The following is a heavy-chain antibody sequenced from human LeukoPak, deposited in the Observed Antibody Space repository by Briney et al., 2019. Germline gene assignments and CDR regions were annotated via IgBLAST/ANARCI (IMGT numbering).Heavy chain of an antibody. CDR2: INHSGST. J-gene: IGHJ5*02. CDR3: AEGPNRDRWFHP. CDR1: GGSFSGYY. D-gene: IGHD3-22*01. V-gene: IGHV4-34*01. Sequence: SETLSLTCAVYGGSFSGYYWSWIRQPPGKGLEWIGEINHSGSTNYNPALKSRVTISVDTSKNQFSLKLSALTAADPAVYYCAEGPNRDRWFHPWGQGTLGTVSS.